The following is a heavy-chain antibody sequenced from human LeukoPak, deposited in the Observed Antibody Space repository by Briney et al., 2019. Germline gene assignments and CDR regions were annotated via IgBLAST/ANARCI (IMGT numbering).Heavy chain of an antibody. CDR1: NYTFTSYG. Sequence: ASVKVSCKASNYTFTSYGISWVRQAPGQGLEWMGWISTYNGNTNYGQKLQGRVTMTTDTSTSTAYMELRSLRSDDTAVYYCARFAVHRRLAVAGQFGLDYWGQGTLVTVSS. D-gene: IGHD6-19*01. V-gene: IGHV1-18*01. CDR3: ARFAVHRRLAVAGQFGLDY. J-gene: IGHJ4*02. CDR2: ISTYNGNT.